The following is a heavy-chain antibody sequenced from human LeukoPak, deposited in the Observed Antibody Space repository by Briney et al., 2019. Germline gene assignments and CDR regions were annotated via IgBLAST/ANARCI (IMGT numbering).Heavy chain of an antibody. CDR2: ISSSGSV. D-gene: IGHD5-12*01. CDR1: RGSISGSIRSYY. V-gene: IGHV4-4*09. CDR3: ARIPLGYSGAYYFDY. Sequence: PSETLSLTCTVSRGSISGSIRSYYWSWLRQPPGKGLEWIGYISSSGSVNDNPSLRGRVTISVDTSKNQFFLNLSSVSAADTAVYYCARIPLGYSGAYYFDYWGQGTLVTVSP. J-gene: IGHJ4*02.